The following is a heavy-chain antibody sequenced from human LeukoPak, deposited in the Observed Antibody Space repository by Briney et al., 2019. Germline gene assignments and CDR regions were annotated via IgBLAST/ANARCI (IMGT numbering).Heavy chain of an antibody. Sequence: GSLRLSCGASGFTFSSYGMHWVRQAPGKGLEWVAFIRYDGSDKYYTDSVKGRFTFSRDNSKNTLYVQMNSLRVEDTAVYYCAKDAQGSGSYPRALDVWGKGTTVTVSS. V-gene: IGHV3-30*02. CDR2: IRYDGSDK. CDR3: AKDAQGSGSYPRALDV. J-gene: IGHJ6*04. CDR1: GFTFSSYG. D-gene: IGHD3-10*01.